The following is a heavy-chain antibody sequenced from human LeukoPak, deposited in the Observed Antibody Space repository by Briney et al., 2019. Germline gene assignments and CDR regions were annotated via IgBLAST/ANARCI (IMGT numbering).Heavy chain of an antibody. Sequence: ASVKVSCKASGYTFTSYYMHWVRQAPGQGLEWMGIINPSGGSTSYAQKFQGRVTMTRDTSTSTVYMELSSLRSEDTAVYYCARDYYGSGYYYYMDVWGKGTTVTISS. J-gene: IGHJ6*03. V-gene: IGHV1-46*01. CDR3: ARDYYGSGYYYYMDV. CDR1: GYTFTSYY. D-gene: IGHD3-10*01. CDR2: INPSGGST.